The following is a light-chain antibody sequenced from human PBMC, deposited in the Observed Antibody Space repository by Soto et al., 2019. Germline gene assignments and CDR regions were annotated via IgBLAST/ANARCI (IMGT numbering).Light chain of an antibody. V-gene: IGLV2-14*01. CDR3: SSYTSSSTYV. J-gene: IGLJ1*01. CDR2: DVS. CDR1: SSDVGGYNY. Sequence: QSVLTQPASVSGSPGQSSSLSCTGTSSDVGGYNYVSWYQQHPGKAPKLMIYDVSNRPSGVSNRFSGSKSGNTASLTISGLQAEDEADYYRSSYTSSSTYVFGTGTKVTVL.